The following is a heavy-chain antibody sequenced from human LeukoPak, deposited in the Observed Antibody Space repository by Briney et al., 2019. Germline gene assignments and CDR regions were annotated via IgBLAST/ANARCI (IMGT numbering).Heavy chain of an antibody. CDR1: GFTFSSYG. CDR2: ISYDGSNK. J-gene: IGHJ4*02. D-gene: IGHD3-9*01. Sequence: PGGSLRLSCAASGFTFSSYGMHWVRQAPGKGLEWVAVISYDGSNKYYADSVKGRFTISRDNSKNTLHLQMNSLRAEDTAVYYCAKVSPHYDILTHSASYFDYWGQGTLVTVSS. V-gene: IGHV3-30*18. CDR3: AKVSPHYDILTHSASYFDY.